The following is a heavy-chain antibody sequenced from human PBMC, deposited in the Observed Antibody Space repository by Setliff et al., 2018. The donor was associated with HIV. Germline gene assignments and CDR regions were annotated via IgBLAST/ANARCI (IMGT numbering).Heavy chain of an antibody. Sequence: SETLSLTCTVSGGSISNSRYYWSCIRQPPGKGLEWIGSIYYSGSTYYNRSLESRLTISIDTSKNQFSLKLTSVTAADTAMYYCASRIYYYDSSRILREEGFDPWGQGTLVTVSS. CDR3: ASRIYYYDSSRILREEGFDP. J-gene: IGHJ5*02. CDR2: IYYSGST. D-gene: IGHD3-22*01. V-gene: IGHV4-39*01. CDR1: GGSISNSRYY.